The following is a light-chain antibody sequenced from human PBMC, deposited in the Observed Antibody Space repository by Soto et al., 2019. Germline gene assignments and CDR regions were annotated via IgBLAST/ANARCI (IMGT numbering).Light chain of an antibody. Sequence: VLTQSPGTLSLSRGERATLSCRASQSVSTSYFAWYQQKPGQAPRLLIYGTSTRATGIPDRFSGSGSGTDFTLTISRLEPEDFAVYFCQQYSSSPPITFGQGTRLEIK. CDR1: QSVSTSY. J-gene: IGKJ5*01. CDR3: QQYSSSPPIT. CDR2: GTS. V-gene: IGKV3-20*01.